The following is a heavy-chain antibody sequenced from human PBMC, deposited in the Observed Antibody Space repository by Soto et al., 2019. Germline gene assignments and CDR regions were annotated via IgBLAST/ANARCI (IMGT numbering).Heavy chain of an antibody. CDR2: IWYDGSNK. D-gene: IGHD1-1*01. CDR3: ARDGRTGRPGWYYYGMDV. J-gene: IGHJ6*02. CDR1: GFTFSSYG. V-gene: IGHV3-33*01. Sequence: QVQLVESGGGVVQPGRSLRLSCAASGFTFSSYGMHWVRQAPGKGLKWVAVIWYDGSNKYYADSVKGRFTISRDNSKNTLYLQMNSLRAEDTAVYYCARDGRTGRPGWYYYGMDVWGQGTTVTVSS.